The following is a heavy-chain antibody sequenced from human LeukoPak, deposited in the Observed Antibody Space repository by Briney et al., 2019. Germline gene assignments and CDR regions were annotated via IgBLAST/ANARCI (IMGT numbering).Heavy chain of an antibody. D-gene: IGHD3-3*01. Sequence: GASVKVSCKASGGTFSSYAISWVRQAPGQGLEWMGGIIPIFGTANYAQKFQGRVTITTDESTSTAYMELSSLRSEDTAVYYCARDNEDYYDFWSGYYRLNWLDPWGQGTLVTVSS. CDR3: ARDNEDYYDFWSGYYRLNWLDP. V-gene: IGHV1-69*05. J-gene: IGHJ5*02. CDR1: GGTFSSYA. CDR2: IIPIFGTA.